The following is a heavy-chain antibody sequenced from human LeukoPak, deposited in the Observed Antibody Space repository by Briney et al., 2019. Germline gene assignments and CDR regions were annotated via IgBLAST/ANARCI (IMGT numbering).Heavy chain of an antibody. Sequence: PGGSLRLSCAASGFTFSSYAMSWVRQAPGKGLEWVSAISGSGGSTYYADSVKGRFTISRDNPKNTLYLQMNSLRAEDTAVYHCAKDRMRVWFGELSPPDFDYWGQGTLVTVSS. CDR2: ISGSGGST. D-gene: IGHD3-10*01. CDR1: GFTFSSYA. CDR3: AKDRMRVWFGELSPPDFDY. J-gene: IGHJ4*02. V-gene: IGHV3-23*01.